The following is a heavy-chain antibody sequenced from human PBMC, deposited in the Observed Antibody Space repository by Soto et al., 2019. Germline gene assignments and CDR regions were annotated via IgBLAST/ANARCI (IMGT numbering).Heavy chain of an antibody. CDR1: GFTFSNYA. J-gene: IGHJ6*02. CDR3: ARGETYSSGWYRGYYGMDV. D-gene: IGHD6-19*01. CDR2: ITGSGGGT. V-gene: IGHV3-23*01. Sequence: GGSLRLSCAASGFTFSNYAMTWVRQAPGKGLEWVSVITGSGGGTYFVDSVKGRFTISRDNSKNTVYLQMNSLRAEDTAVYYCARGETYSSGWYRGYYGMDVWGQGTTVTVSS.